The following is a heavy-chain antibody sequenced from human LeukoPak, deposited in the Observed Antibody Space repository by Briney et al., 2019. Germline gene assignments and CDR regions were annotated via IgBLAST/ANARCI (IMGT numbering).Heavy chain of an antibody. CDR3: ARDTPLSAAGFDY. CDR2: ISSSSSYI. D-gene: IGHD6-13*01. J-gene: IGHJ4*02. V-gene: IGHV3-21*01. CDR1: GFTFSSYN. Sequence: PGGSLRLSCAASGFTFSSYNMNWVRQAPGKGLEWVSYISSSSSYIYYADSVKGRFTISRDNAKNSLYAQMNSLRAEDTAVYYCARDTPLSAAGFDYWGQGTLVTVSS.